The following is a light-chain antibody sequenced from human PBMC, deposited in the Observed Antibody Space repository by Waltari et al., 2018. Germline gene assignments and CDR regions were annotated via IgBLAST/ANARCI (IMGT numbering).Light chain of an antibody. CDR1: QSVSRT. Sequence: EIVLTQSPGTLSLSPGERATLSCRASQSVSRTLAWYQQKPVQAPRLLIYDAYIRATGLPGMFSGSGAGTDFSLTISRLEPEDFAVYYCQKYGTRPATFGQGTKVEIK. V-gene: IGKV3-20*01. CDR3: QKYGTRPAT. J-gene: IGKJ1*01. CDR2: DAY.